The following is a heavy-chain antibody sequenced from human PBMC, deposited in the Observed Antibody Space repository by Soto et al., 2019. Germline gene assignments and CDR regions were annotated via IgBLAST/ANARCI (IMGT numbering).Heavy chain of an antibody. CDR2: IYHSGAT. Sequence: QLQEFGSGLVKPSQTLVLTCTVSGDAISRDGSSWSWLRQPPGNGLEWIGYIYHSGATSYNPSLKSRPNTSVNTSKNQFSLSLASVTAADTAVYSCAREMSYYFDSWGHGTLFTVSS. V-gene: IGHV4-30-2*01. J-gene: IGHJ4*01. CDR3: AREMSYYFDS. CDR1: GDAISRDGSS.